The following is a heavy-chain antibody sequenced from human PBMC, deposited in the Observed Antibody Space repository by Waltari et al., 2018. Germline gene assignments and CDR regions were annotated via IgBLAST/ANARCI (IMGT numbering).Heavy chain of an antibody. CDR1: GGTFSTYA. Sequence: QVQLVQSGAEVKKPGSSVKVSCKASGGTFSTYAISWVRQAPGQGLEWMGGIIPIFGTPNYAPKFQGRLIISADESTSTAYMELSSLRSQGTAVYYCARDKEVGSASGDINFFDYWGQGTLVAVSS. CDR3: ARDKEVGSASGDINFFDY. V-gene: IGHV1-69*12. J-gene: IGHJ4*02. D-gene: IGHD2-15*01. CDR2: IIPIFGTP.